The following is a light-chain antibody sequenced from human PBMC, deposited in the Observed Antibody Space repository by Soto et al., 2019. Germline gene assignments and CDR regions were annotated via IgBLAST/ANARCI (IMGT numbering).Light chain of an antibody. V-gene: IGKV3-20*01. CDR3: QQYGSSPSST. Sequence: EIVLTQSPGTLSLSPGERATLSCRASQSVSSSYLAWYQQKPGQAPRLLIYGASSRATGIPDRFSGSGSGTDFTLTISRLEPEDFAVYYCQQYGSSPSSTFGP. J-gene: IGKJ3*01. CDR1: QSVSSSY. CDR2: GAS.